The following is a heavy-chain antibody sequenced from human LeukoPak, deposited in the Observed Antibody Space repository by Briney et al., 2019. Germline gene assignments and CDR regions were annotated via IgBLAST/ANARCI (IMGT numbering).Heavy chain of an antibody. CDR1: GFPFSNYA. CDR3: ARDPAKGAATYFDY. CDR2: ISFDGAKI. D-gene: IGHD2-15*01. Sequence: PGRSLRLSCTASGFPFSNYAMNWVRQTPGKELEWVALISFDGAKIYYADSVKGRFTISRDNSKNTLFLQMNSLTVEDTAVYYCARDPAKGAATYFDYWGQGTLVTVSS. V-gene: IGHV3-30*04. J-gene: IGHJ4*02.